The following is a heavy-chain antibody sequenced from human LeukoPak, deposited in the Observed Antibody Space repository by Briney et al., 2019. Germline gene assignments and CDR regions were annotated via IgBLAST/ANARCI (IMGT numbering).Heavy chain of an antibody. CDR2: ISAYNGNT. J-gene: IGHJ4*02. Sequence: ASVKLSCKASGGTFSSYAISWVRPAPGQGLEWMGWISAYNGNTNYAQKLQGRVTMTTDTSTSTAYMELRSLRSDDTAVYYCARDLAGTQDYWGQGTLVTVSS. D-gene: IGHD6-19*01. V-gene: IGHV1-18*01. CDR1: GGTFSSYA. CDR3: ARDLAGTQDY.